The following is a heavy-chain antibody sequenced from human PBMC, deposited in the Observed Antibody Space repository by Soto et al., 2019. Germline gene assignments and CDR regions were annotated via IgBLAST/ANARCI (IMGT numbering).Heavy chain of an antibody. D-gene: IGHD3-10*01. Sequence: SETLSLTCTVSGDSIRSGGYYWSWIRQHPGKGLEWIGYIYYTGNTYYNPSLKSRLTISLDTSKNQFSLNLTSVTAADTAVYYCARGITSQSSWFGPWGQGTLVTGSS. V-gene: IGHV4-31*03. CDR3: ARGITSQSSWFGP. J-gene: IGHJ5*02. CDR2: IYYTGNT. CDR1: GDSIRSGGYY.